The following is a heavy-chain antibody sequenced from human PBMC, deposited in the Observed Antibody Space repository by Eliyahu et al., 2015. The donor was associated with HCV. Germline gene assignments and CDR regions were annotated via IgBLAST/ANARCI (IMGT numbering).Heavy chain of an antibody. V-gene: IGHV4-59*01. D-gene: IGHD6-19*01. CDR1: GXSIXTYX. J-gene: IGHJ5*02. CDR2: IYYSGSA. Sequence: QVQLQESGPGLVKPSETLSLTCTVSGXSIXTYXWSWIRQPPGKGLEWIGYIYYSGSANYNPSLKSRVTISVDTSKNQFSLKLSSVTAADTAVYYCASGGGGIAVAGTGGWFDPWGQGTLVTVSS. CDR3: ASGGGGIAVAGTGGWFDP.